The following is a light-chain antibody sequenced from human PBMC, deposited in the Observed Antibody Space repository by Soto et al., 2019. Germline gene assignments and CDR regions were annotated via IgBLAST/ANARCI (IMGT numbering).Light chain of an antibody. CDR2: DVS. V-gene: IGKV1-5*01. J-gene: IGKJ1*01. CDR3: QQSDSYRA. Sequence: DIHMKQAPSALSGSVGGRGTINYRASQNISTWLARYQQKPGKAPKLLLYDVSNLESGVPSRFSGSGSGTEFTLTISSLRSDDFATYYCQQSDSYRAFRQGTKVDI. CDR1: QNISTW.